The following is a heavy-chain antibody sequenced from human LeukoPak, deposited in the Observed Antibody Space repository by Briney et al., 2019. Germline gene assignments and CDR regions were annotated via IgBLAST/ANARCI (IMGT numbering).Heavy chain of an antibody. CDR3: ERGGYRGFDYEY. D-gene: IGHD5-12*01. CDR2: ISPDSNYK. J-gene: IGHJ4*02. CDR1: GFTFSTYS. V-gene: IGHV3-21*01. Sequence: SGESLRLSCAASGFTFSTYSMNWLRLAPGKGLEWVSSISPDSNYKYYVDSVKGRFTISRDNAKNSLYLQMNSLRAEDTAVYYCERGGYRGFDYEYWGQGTLVTVSS.